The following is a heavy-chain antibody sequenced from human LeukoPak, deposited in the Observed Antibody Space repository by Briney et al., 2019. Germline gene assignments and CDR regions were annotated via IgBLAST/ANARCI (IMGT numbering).Heavy chain of an antibody. V-gene: IGHV1-2*02. Sequence: GASVKVSCKASGYTFTGYYMHWVRQAPGQGLEWMGWINPNSGGTNYARKFQGRVTMTRDTSISTAYMELSRLRSDDTAVYYCARDWSIQPNAYYYYYMDVWGKGTTVTVSS. CDR3: ARDWSIQPNAYYYYYMDV. D-gene: IGHD3-3*01. CDR2: INPNSGGT. CDR1: GYTFTGYY. J-gene: IGHJ6*03.